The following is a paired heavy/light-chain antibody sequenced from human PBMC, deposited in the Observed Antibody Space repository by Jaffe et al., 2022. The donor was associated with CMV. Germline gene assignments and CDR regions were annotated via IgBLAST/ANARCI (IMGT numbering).Heavy chain of an antibody. CDR1: GFTFSSYA. V-gene: IGHV3-23*04. J-gene: IGHJ3*02. D-gene: IGHD3-16*01. Sequence: EVQLVESGGGLVQPGGSLRLSCAASGFTFSSYAMSWVRQAPGKGLEWVSAISGSGGSTYYADSVKGRFTISRDNSKNTLYLQMNSLRAEDTAVYYCAKGRDFGPLGTAAPDAFDIWGQGTMVTVSS. CDR3: AKGRDFGPLGTAAPDAFDI. CDR2: ISGSGGST.
Light chain of an antibody. CDR1: QSISSW. J-gene: IGKJ2*01. V-gene: IGKV1-5*03. Sequence: DIQMTQSPSTLSASVGDRVTITCRASQSISSWLAWYQQKPGKAPKLLIYKASSLESGVPSRFSGSGSGTEFTLTISSLQPDDFATYYCQQYNSYSAFGQGTKLEIK. CDR2: KAS. CDR3: QQYNSYSA.